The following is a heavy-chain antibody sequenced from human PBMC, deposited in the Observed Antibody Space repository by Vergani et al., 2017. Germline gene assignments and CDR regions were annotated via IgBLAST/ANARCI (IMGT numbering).Heavy chain of an antibody. V-gene: IGHV4-30-2*01. J-gene: IGHJ6*03. CDR1: GDSITNGGFS. CDR2: IFPSGNS. Sequence: QLQLQESGSGLVKPSQTLSLTCAVSGDSITNGGFSRNWIRQPPGKGPEWIGYIFPSGNSDYNPSLKNRVSISLDKSKNQFSLWVNSVTAADTAIYFCARVNTETNGHLYYYYYMDVWGQGTAVTVS. CDR3: ARVNTETNGHLYYYYYMDV. D-gene: IGHD4-11*01.